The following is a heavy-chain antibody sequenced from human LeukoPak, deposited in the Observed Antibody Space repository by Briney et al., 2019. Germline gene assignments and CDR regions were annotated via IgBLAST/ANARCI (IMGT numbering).Heavy chain of an antibody. CDR1: GYTFTSYY. CDR2: INPSGGST. J-gene: IGHJ4*02. D-gene: IGHD3-22*01. Sequence: GASVKVSCKASGYTFTSYYMHWVRQAPGQGLERMGIINPSGGSTSYAQKFQGRVTMTRDTSTSTVYMELSSLRSEDTAVYYCARDYYDSSGYYHYYFDYWGQGTLVTVSS. CDR3: ARDYYDSSGYYHYYFDY. V-gene: IGHV1-46*01.